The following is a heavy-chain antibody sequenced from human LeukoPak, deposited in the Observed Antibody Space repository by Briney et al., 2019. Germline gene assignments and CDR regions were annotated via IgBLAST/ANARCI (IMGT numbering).Heavy chain of an antibody. CDR1: GGSISSYY. CDR2: IYYSGST. J-gene: IGHJ3*02. CDR3: ARTIRGVDAFDI. D-gene: IGHD3-10*01. V-gene: IGHV4-59*12. Sequence: PSETLSLTCTVSGGSISSYYWSWIRQPPGKGLEWIGYIYYSGSTNYNPSLKSRVTISVDTSKNQFSLKLSSVTAADTAVYYCARTIRGVDAFDIWGQGTMVTVSS.